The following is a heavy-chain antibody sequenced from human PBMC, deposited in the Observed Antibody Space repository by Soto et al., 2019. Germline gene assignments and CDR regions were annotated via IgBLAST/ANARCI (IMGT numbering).Heavy chain of an antibody. CDR3: ARGPAQYDYVWGSYRFMDV. V-gene: IGHV1-69*13. Sequence: SVKVSCKASGGTFSSYAISWVRQAPGQGLEWMGGIIPIFGTANYAQKFQGRVTITADESTSTAYMEPSSLRSEDTAVYYCARGPAQYDYVWGSYRFMDVWGQGTTVTVSS. CDR1: GGTFSSYA. J-gene: IGHJ6*02. CDR2: IIPIFGTA. D-gene: IGHD3-16*02.